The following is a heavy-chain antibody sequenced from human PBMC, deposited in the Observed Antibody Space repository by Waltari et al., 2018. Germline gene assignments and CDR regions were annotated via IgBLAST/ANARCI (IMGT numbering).Heavy chain of an antibody. CDR2: ISGNGDTT. D-gene: IGHD3-3*01. Sequence: EVQMVQSGGGLVQPGESLRLSCAVSGFTFSSHAMNWVRQTPGKGMEGVSSISGNGDTTRYADSVKGRLTISRDKSKNTLYLQMDSLRAEDTATYYCARAPYFWSGYQTRFDYWGQGIQLTVSS. V-gene: IGHV3-23*04. CDR3: ARAPYFWSGYQTRFDY. J-gene: IGHJ4*02. CDR1: GFTFSSHA.